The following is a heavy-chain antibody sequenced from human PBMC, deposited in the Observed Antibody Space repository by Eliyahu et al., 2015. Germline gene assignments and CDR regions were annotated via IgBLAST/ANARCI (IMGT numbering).Heavy chain of an antibody. D-gene: IGHD1-26*01. Sequence: QAQLVQSGAEVKKPGASVKVSCKASGYTFSTYDMHWVRQAPGQRLEWMGWIHAGDDNTKYSQKFQGRVTITRDTSASTVYMELSSLTSEDTALYYCARDLFKSYFDPWGQGTLVTVSS. CDR1: GYTFSTYD. J-gene: IGHJ5*02. CDR2: IHAGDDNT. V-gene: IGHV1-3*01. CDR3: ARDLFKSYFDP.